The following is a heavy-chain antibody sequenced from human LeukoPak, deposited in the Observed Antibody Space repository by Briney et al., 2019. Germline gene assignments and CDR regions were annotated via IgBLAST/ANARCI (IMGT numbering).Heavy chain of an antibody. V-gene: IGHV3-11*01. Sequence: GALRLSCAASGFIFSDYHMSWIRLAPGKGLEWVSYISPGGDEVYFADSVKGRFTISRDNAKNSLFLQMSSLTAEDTAVYYCSGGRDIAVAGPGGYFDYWGQGSLVTVSS. J-gene: IGHJ4*02. CDR2: ISPGGDEV. D-gene: IGHD6-19*01. CDR1: GFIFSDYH. CDR3: SGGRDIAVAGPGGYFDY.